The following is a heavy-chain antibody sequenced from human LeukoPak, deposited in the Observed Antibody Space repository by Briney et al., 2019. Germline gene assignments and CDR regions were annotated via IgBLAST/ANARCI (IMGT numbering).Heavy chain of an antibody. CDR1: GFTFRSYA. D-gene: IGHD5-18*01. CDR3: AKGVYSYGYRGAFDY. Sequence: PGGSLRLSCAASGFTFRSYAMSWVRQAPGKGLEWVSAISGSGGSTYYADSVKGRFTISRVHSKNTLYLQLNSLRAEDTAVYYCAKGVYSYGYRGAFDYWGQGALVTVSS. CDR2: ISGSGGST. V-gene: IGHV3-23*01. J-gene: IGHJ4*02.